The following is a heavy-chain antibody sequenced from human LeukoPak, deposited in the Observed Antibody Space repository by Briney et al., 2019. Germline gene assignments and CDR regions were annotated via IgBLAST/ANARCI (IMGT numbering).Heavy chain of an antibody. CDR2: INPNNGGT. Sequence: ASVKVSCKASGYTFTGYYIYWVRQTPRQGLEWLGWINPNNGGTNYIKKFQGRVSMTRDASISTVYMELNVLTSDDTAVYYCARGPLRFDYWGQGTPVTVSS. D-gene: IGHD6-25*01. J-gene: IGHJ4*02. CDR3: ARGPLRFDY. CDR1: GYTFTGYY. V-gene: IGHV1-2*02.